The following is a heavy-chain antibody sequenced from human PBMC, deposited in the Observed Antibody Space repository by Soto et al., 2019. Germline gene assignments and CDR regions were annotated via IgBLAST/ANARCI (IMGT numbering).Heavy chain of an antibody. D-gene: IGHD5-12*01. V-gene: IGHV4-39*01. CDR1: GGSISSSSYY. CDR3: ARQIYGGYSQIRAPYFDY. J-gene: IGHJ4*02. CDR2: IYYSGST. Sequence: PSETLSLTCTVSGGSISSSSYYWGWIRQPPGKGLEWIGSIYYSGSTYYNPSLKSRVTISVDTSKNQFSLKLSSVTAADTAVYYCARQIYGGYSQIRAPYFDYWGQGTLVTVSS.